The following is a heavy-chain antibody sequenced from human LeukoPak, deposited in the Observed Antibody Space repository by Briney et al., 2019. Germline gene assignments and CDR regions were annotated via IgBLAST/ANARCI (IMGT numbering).Heavy chain of an antibody. D-gene: IGHD4-23*01. Sequence: SETLSLTCTVSGGSISSYYWSWIRQPPGKGLEWLGYIYYSGSTNYNPSLKSRVTVSLDTSKDQFSLKLSSVTAADTAVYYCARNCGGSSYYFDYWGQGTLVTVSS. J-gene: IGHJ4*02. CDR2: IYYSGST. CDR1: GGSISSYY. V-gene: IGHV4-59*01. CDR3: ARNCGGSSYYFDY.